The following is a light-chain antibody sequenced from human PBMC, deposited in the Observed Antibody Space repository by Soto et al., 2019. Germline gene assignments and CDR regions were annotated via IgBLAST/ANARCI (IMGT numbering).Light chain of an antibody. CDR2: DVS. CDR1: SSDVGGYNY. V-gene: IGLV2-14*03. Sequence: QSAPTQPASVSGSPGQSITISCTGTSSDVGGYNYVSWYQKHPGKAPKVMIYDVSNRPSGVSNRFSGSKSGNTASLTISGLQVEDEADYYGSSYTSSTTVIFGGGTKLTVL. CDR3: SSYTSSTTVI. J-gene: IGLJ2*01.